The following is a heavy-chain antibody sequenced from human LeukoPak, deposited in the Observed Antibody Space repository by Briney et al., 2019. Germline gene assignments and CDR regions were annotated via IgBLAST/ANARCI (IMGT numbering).Heavy chain of an antibody. D-gene: IGHD3-22*01. V-gene: IGHV4-59*01. CDR1: GGSISSYY. Sequence: SETLSLTCTVSGGSISSYYWSWIRQPPGKGLEWIGYIYYSGSTNYNPSLKSRVTISVDTSKNQFSLKLSSVTAADTAVYYCARGGHYYDSSGYPRVDYWGQGTLVTVSS. J-gene: IGHJ4*02. CDR2: IYYSGST. CDR3: ARGGHYYDSSGYPRVDY.